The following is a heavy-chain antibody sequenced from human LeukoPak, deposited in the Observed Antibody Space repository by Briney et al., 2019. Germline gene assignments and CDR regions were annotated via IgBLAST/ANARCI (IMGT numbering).Heavy chain of an antibody. CDR3: ARFKGGTGFDY. J-gene: IGHJ4*02. V-gene: IGHV4-39*01. CDR1: GVSITTTEFD. D-gene: IGHD1-26*01. CDR2: ISSSGKA. Sequence: SETLSLTCAVSGVSITTTEFDWAWVRQPPGPCFGWIATISSSGKAYYYPSLMSRVTISVDTSKNQFSLDVTSVTAADTGLFYCARFKGGTGFDYWGRGILVIVS.